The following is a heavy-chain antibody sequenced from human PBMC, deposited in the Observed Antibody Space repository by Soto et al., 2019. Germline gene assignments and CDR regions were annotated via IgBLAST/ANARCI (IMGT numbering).Heavy chain of an antibody. CDR2: IYYSGST. Sequence: PSETLSLTCTVAGGSISSYYWSWIRQPPGKGLEWIGYIYYSGSTNYNPSLKSRVTISVDTSKNQFSLKLSSVTAADTAVYYCARTKYLLDHSSGWYHWFDPWGQGTLVTVSS. CDR3: ARTKYLLDHSSGWYHWFDP. V-gene: IGHV4-59*08. D-gene: IGHD6-19*01. CDR1: GGSISSYY. J-gene: IGHJ5*02.